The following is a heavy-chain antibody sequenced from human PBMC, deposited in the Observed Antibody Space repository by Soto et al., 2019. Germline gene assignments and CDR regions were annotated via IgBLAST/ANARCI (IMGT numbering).Heavy chain of an antibody. CDR1: GFTFNSYS. D-gene: IGHD1-1*01. CDR3: ARYDAFKAFDL. CDR2: ISSGSVYI. J-gene: IGHJ3*01. Sequence: GGSLRLSCAVSGFTFNSYSVNWVRQAPGKGLEWVASISSGSVYIDFADSVRGRFTISRDDVTNSVSLQMDSLRVEDTGIYYCARYDAFKAFDLWGQGTMVTVSS. V-gene: IGHV3-21*06.